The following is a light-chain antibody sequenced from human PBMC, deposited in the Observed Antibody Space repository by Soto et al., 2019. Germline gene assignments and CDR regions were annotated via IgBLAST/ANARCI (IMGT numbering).Light chain of an antibody. CDR2: GNI. J-gene: IGLJ2*01. V-gene: IGLV1-40*01. CDR3: QSYGLSDYVV. CDR1: SSNIGAGYD. Sequence: QSVLTQPPSVSGAPGQRVTISCTGSSSNIGAGYDVHWYQLLPGTAPKLLIYGNINRPSGVPDRFSGSRSGTSAYLAITGLQAEAEDDYYCQSYGLSDYVVFGGGTQLTVL.